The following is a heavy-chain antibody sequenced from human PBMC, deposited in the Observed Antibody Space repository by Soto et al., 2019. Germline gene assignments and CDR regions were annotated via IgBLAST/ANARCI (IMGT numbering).Heavy chain of an antibody. CDR1: GGTFSTYA. CDR2: IIPIFGTA. V-gene: IGHV1-69*01. Sequence: QVQLVQSGAEVKKPGSSVKVSCKASGGTFSTYAISWVRQAPGQGLEWMGGIIPIFGTAKYAQTFQGRVTTTADESTSTAYMELSSLRSEDTAVYYCAREIFGVIISGGRDAFDIWGQGTMVTVSS. J-gene: IGHJ3*02. D-gene: IGHD3-3*01. CDR3: AREIFGVIISGGRDAFDI.